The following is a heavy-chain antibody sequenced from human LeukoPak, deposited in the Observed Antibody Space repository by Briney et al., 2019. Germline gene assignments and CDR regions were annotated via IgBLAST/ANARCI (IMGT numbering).Heavy chain of an antibody. CDR3: AKAMAYYYDSSGYNEGYYFDY. CDR1: GFTFDDYA. CDR2: ISWNSGSI. J-gene: IGHJ4*02. V-gene: IGHV3-9*01. D-gene: IGHD3-22*01. Sequence: GRSLRLSCAASGFTFDDYAMHWVRQAPGKGLEWVSGISWNSGSIGYADSVKGRFTISRDNAENSLYLQMNSLRAEDTALYYCAKAMAYYYDSSGYNEGYYFDYWGQGTLVTVSS.